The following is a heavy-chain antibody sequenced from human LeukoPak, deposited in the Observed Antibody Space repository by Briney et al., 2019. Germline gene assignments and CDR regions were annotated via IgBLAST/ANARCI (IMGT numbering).Heavy chain of an antibody. V-gene: IGHV1-24*01. D-gene: IGHD3-3*01. CDR2: FDPEDGET. CDR1: GYTLTELS. J-gene: IGHJ4*02. Sequence: ASVKVSCKVSGYTLTELSMHWVRQAPGKGLEWMGGFDPEDGETIYAQKFQGRVTMTEDTSTDTAYMELSSLRSEDTAVYYCATGQSLRFLEWLSLSLDYWGQGTLVTVSS. CDR3: ATGQSLRFLEWLSLSLDY.